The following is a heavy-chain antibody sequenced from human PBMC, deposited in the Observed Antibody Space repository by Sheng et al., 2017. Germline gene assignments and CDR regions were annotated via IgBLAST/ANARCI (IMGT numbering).Heavy chain of an antibody. CDR1: IHSQNLW. V-gene: IGHV3-30*02. D-gene: IGHD2-21*02. J-gene: IGHJ3*01. CDR3: ATDDCQSGSCFLS. CDR2: IQSDTRSQ. Sequence: QGQLVESGGGVVQPGGSRKTLMCSVWIHSQNLWHALGPPGSRQGAGVGGFIQSDTRSQWYVDSVKGRFTISKDNSKNTMDLQMNSLRSDDTAVYYCATDDCQSGSCFLSWGRGTVVTVSS.